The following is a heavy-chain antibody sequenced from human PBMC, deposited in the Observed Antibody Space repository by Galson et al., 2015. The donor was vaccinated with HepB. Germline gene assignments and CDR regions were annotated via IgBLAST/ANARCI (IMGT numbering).Heavy chain of an antibody. CDR3: AYGVDV. CDR1: GDSVSSNYAV. Sequence: CAISGDSVSSNYAVWNWIRQSPSRGLEWLGRTYYRSKWIYDYAESVKSRITITPDTSKNLVSLQLHSVTPADAAVCYCAYGVDVWGQGTTVTVSS. CDR2: TYYRSKWIY. V-gene: IGHV6-1*01. J-gene: IGHJ6*02.